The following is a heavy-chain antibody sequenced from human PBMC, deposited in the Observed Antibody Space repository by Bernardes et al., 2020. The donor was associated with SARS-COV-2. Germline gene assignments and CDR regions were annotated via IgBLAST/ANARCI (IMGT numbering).Heavy chain of an antibody. D-gene: IGHD3-22*01. Sequence: GGSLRLSCAASGFTFSSYAMSWVRQAPGKGLEWVSAISGSGGSTYYADSVKGRFTISRDNSKNTVYLQMNSLRAEDTAVYYCAKGPGNRGGYPRDWGQGTLVTVSS. CDR2: ISGSGGST. V-gene: IGHV3-23*01. CDR1: GFTFSSYA. J-gene: IGHJ4*02. CDR3: AKGPGNRGGYPRD.